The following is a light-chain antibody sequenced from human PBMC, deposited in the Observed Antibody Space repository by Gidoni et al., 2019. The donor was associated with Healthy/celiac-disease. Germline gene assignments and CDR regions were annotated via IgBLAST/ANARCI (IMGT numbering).Light chain of an antibody. Sequence: EIVLTQSPDFQSVTPKEKVTITCRASQTIGISLHWYQQKPDQSPKLLIKYTSQSISGVPPRFSGSGSETEFTLTINGLEAEDAAAYYCHQSSSFPLTFGGGTKVEIK. CDR3: HQSSSFPLT. V-gene: IGKV6D-21*02. CDR2: YTS. CDR1: QTIGIS. J-gene: IGKJ4*01.